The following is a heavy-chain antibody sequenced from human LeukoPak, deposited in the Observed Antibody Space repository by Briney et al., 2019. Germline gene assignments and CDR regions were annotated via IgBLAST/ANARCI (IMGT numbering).Heavy chain of an antibody. CDR3: VRDGGVSGYDLLDY. D-gene: IGHD5-12*01. Sequence: GGSRRLAWAASGFTFSNYWMTWVRQAPGKGLQWEPNINQDGSEEHYMDSVKARFTISRDNAKNSLSLQMNSLRAEDTAVYYCVRDGGVSGYDLLDYWGQGTLVTVSS. CDR1: GFTFSNYW. V-gene: IGHV3-7*01. CDR2: INQDGSEE. J-gene: IGHJ4*02.